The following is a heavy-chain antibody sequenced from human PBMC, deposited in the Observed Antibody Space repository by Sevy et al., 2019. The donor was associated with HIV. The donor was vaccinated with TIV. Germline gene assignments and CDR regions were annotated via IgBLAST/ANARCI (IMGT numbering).Heavy chain of an antibody. CDR3: ARVVGSYYYDSSGSDAFDI. CDR2: ISSSSSYI. V-gene: IGHV3-21*01. J-gene: IGHJ3*02. CDR1: GFTFSSYS. Sequence: GESLKISCAASGFTFSSYSMNWVRQAPGKGLEWVSSISSSSSYIYYADSVKGRFTISRDNAKNSLYLQMNSLRAEDTAVYYCARVVGSYYYDSSGSDAFDIWGQGTMVTVSS. D-gene: IGHD3-22*01.